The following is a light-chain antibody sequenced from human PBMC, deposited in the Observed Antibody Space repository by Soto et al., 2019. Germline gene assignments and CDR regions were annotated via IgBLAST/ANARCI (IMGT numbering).Light chain of an antibody. Sequence: EIVLTQSPGTLSLSPGERATLSCRASQSVSSSYLAWYQQKPGQAPRLLIYGASSRATGIPDRFSGSGSGTDFTLTISGLEPEDFAVYYCQQYGSSQITFGQGARPENK. CDR3: QQYGSSQIT. CDR2: GAS. V-gene: IGKV3-20*01. J-gene: IGKJ5*01. CDR1: QSVSSSY.